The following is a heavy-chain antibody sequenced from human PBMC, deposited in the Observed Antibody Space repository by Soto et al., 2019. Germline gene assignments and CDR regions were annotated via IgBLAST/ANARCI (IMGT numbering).Heavy chain of an antibody. J-gene: IGHJ5*02. D-gene: IGHD2-2*01. CDR2: IYYSGST. CDR1: GGSISSGDYY. CDR3: ARVYGYCISTSCYAPVWFDP. Sequence: QVQLQESGPGLVKPSQTLSLTCTVSGGSISSGDYYWSWIRQPPGKGLEWIGYIYYSGSTYYNPSPRRRVTISVDTTKNQFSLKLSSVTAADTAVYYCARVYGYCISTSCYAPVWFDPWGQGTLVTVSS. V-gene: IGHV4-30-4*01.